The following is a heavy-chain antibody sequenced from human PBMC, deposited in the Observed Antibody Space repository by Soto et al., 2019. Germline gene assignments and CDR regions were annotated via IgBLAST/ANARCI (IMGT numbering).Heavy chain of an antibody. CDR2: INTDGSST. Sequence: EVQLVESGGGLVQPGGSLRLSCADSGFSFSSYWMHWLRQGPEKGLVWVSRINTDGSSTNYADSVKGRFTISRDNAKSTLYLPMNRLRAEDTAVYYCARSPGGYYTGWGQGTVVTVSS. CDR1: GFSFSSYW. D-gene: IGHD2-8*02. CDR3: ARSPGGYYTG. V-gene: IGHV3-74*01. J-gene: IGHJ3*01.